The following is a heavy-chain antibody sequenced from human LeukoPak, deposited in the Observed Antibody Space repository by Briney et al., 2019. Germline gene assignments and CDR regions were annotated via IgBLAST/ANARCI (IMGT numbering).Heavy chain of an antibody. D-gene: IGHD2-21*01. CDR1: GFTFKTYN. CDR2: ISGSSVTI. Sequence: PGGSLRLSCVGSGFTFKTYNLNWVRQAPGKGLEWVAHISGSSVTIYYADSVKGRFTISRDNAKNAVYLQMDNVRVEDTAVYYCARDRLDVVRSYFDYWGQGTLVTVSS. J-gene: IGHJ4*02. V-gene: IGHV3-48*04. CDR3: ARDRLDVVRSYFDY.